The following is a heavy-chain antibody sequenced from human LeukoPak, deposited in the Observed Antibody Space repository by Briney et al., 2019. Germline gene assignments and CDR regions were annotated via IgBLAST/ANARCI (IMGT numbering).Heavy chain of an antibody. CDR3: ARDYNRRGVPRLGYFDY. CDR1: RFTVSSNY. CDR2: IKQDGSEK. D-gene: IGHD1-14*01. J-gene: IGHJ4*02. V-gene: IGHV3-7*01. Sequence: GGSLRLSCAASRFTVSSNYMTWVRQAAGKGLEWVANIKQDGSEKYYVDSVKGRFTISRDNAKNSLYLQMNSLRAEDTAVYYCARDYNRRGVPRLGYFDYWGQGTLVTVSS.